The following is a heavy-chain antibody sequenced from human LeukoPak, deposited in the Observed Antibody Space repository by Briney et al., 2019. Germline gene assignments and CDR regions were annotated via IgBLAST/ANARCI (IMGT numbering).Heavy chain of an antibody. CDR3: ASGYYDFWSGYPHWFDP. J-gene: IGHJ5*02. CDR2: IYYSGST. Sequence: PSETLSLTCTVSGGSISSYYWSWIRQPPGKGLEWIGYIYYSGSTNYNPSLKSRVTISVDTSKNQFSLKLSSVTAADTAVYYCASGYYDFWSGYPHWFDPWGQGTLVTVSS. V-gene: IGHV4-59*01. CDR1: GGSISSYY. D-gene: IGHD3-3*01.